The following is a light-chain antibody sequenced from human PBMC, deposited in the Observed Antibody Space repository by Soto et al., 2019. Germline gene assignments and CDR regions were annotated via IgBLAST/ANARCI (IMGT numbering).Light chain of an antibody. V-gene: IGLV2-8*01. CDR2: DVT. CDR3: NSYAGSKSLV. Sequence: QSVLTQPPSASGSPGQSVTVSCTGTSSDVGGYNSVAWYQQHPGKAPKLMIYDVTKRPSGVPDRFSGSKSGNTASRTVSGLQAEDEADYYCNSYAGSKSLVFGGGTKLTVL. J-gene: IGLJ3*02. CDR1: SSDVGGYNS.